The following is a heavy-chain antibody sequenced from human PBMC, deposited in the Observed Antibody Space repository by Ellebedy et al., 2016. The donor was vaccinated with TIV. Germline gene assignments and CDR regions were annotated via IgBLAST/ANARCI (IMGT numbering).Heavy chain of an antibody. Sequence: PGGSLRLSCAVSGLTFSNAWMNWVRQAPGKGLEWVGRIKSKIDGETIEYAAPVKGRFILSRDDSKNTLFLQMDSLRPEDTAVYYCTTDRFFDWISPSLLDLWGQGTLVNVSS. V-gene: IGHV3-15*07. CDR3: TTDRFFDWISPSLLDL. CDR1: GLTFSNAW. J-gene: IGHJ4*02. CDR2: IKSKIDGETI. D-gene: IGHD3-9*01.